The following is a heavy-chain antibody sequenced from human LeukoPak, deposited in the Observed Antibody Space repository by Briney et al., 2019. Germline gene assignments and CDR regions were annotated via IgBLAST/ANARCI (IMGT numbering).Heavy chain of an antibody. CDR2: MNPNSGNT. CDR3: ARPYYDILTSYFDY. Sequence: ASVKVSCKASGYTFTSYDINWVRQATGQGLEWMGWMNPNSGNTGYAQKFQGRVTMTRNTSISTAYMELSSLRSEDTAVYYCARPYYDILTSYFDYWGQGTLVTVSS. CDR1: GYTFTSYD. V-gene: IGHV1-8*01. D-gene: IGHD3-9*01. J-gene: IGHJ4*02.